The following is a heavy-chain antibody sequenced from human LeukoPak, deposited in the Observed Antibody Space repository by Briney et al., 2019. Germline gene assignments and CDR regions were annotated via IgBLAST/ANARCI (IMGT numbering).Heavy chain of an antibody. Sequence: SETLSLTCTVSSGSISSYYWSWIRQPAGKGLEWIGSIYTSGSTNDNTSLKRRVNISVETSKNQFSLTRSSVTAADTAVYYCARGGLDWFDPWGQGTLVTVSS. CDR2: IYTSGST. J-gene: IGHJ5*02. CDR3: ARGGLDWFDP. D-gene: IGHD3-16*01. V-gene: IGHV4-4*07. CDR1: SGSISSYY.